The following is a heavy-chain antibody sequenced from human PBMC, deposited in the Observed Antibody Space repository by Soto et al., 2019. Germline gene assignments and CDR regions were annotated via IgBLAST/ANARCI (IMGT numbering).Heavy chain of an antibody. Sequence: EVQLVEAGGGLIQPGGSLRLSCAASGFSVSSNYMSWVRRAPGEGLEWVSFIHRDDSTYYADSVRGRFTISRDSSENALYLHMTSLRAEDTAVYYCAISSTWPGFFDYWGQGTVVSVSS. V-gene: IGHV3-53*01. CDR2: IHRDDST. CDR3: AISSTWPGFFDY. J-gene: IGHJ4*02. D-gene: IGHD2-2*01. CDR1: GFSVSSNY.